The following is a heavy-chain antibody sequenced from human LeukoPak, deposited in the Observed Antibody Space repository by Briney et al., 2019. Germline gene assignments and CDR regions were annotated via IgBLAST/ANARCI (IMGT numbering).Heavy chain of an antibody. CDR1: GDSISSSHW. CDR2: IYHSGST. V-gene: IGHV4-4*02. Sequence: SETLSLTCGVSGDSISSSHWWSWVRQPPGKGLEWIGEIYHSGSTNYNPSLKTRVTISVDKSKNQFSLKLSSVTAADMAVYYCARASHDYGDYSHFDYWGQGTLVTVSS. CDR3: ARASHDYGDYSHFDY. J-gene: IGHJ4*02. D-gene: IGHD4-17*01.